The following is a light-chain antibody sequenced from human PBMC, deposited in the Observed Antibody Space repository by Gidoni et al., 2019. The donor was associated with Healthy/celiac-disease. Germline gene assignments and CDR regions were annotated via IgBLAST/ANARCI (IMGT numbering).Light chain of an antibody. CDR3: NSRDSSGNHLSV. V-gene: IGLV3-19*01. CDR1: SLRSSY. CDR2: GKN. Sequence: SSELTQYPAVSVALGQTVRITCQGDSLRSSYASWYQQKPGQAPVLVIYGKNNRPSGIPDRFSGSSSGNTASLTITGAQAEDEADYYCNSRDSSGNHLSVFGGGTKLTVL. J-gene: IGLJ3*02.